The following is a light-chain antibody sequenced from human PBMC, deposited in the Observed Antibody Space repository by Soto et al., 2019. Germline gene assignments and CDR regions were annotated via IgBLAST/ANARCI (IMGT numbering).Light chain of an antibody. Sequence: QSVLTQPASVSGSLGQSITISCTGTSSDIGGYKYVSWYLQHPGKAPKLIIFEVSNRPSGVSNRFSGSKSGNTASLTISGLQAEDEADYYCSSYPSSSTYVFGTGTKVTVL. CDR2: EVS. CDR3: SSYPSSSTYV. CDR1: SSDIGGYKY. V-gene: IGLV2-14*01. J-gene: IGLJ1*01.